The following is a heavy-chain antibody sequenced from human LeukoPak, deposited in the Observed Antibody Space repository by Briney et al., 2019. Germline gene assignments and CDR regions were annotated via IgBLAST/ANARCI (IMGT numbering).Heavy chain of an antibody. Sequence: GGTLRLSCAASGFTFSSYGMSWVRQAPGKGLEWVSAISGSGGSTYYADSVKGRFTISRDNSKNTLYLQMNSLRAEDTAVYYFAKDMHYYDSSGYYWGAFDYWGQGTLVTVSS. CDR3: AKDMHYYDSSGYYWGAFDY. V-gene: IGHV3-23*01. CDR2: ISGSGGST. D-gene: IGHD3-22*01. J-gene: IGHJ4*02. CDR1: GFTFSSYG.